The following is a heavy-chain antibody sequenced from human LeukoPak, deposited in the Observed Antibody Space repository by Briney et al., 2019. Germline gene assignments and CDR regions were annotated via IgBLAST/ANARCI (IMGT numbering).Heavy chain of an antibody. D-gene: IGHD6-6*01. V-gene: IGHV3-20*01. CDR2: INWNGGST. J-gene: IGHJ3*02. CDR3: ARETGSSARLDI. Sequence: ETLSLTCTVSGGSITSYYWSWIRQPPGKGLEWISGINWNGGSTYYVDSVKGRFTISRDNARNSLYLQMNSLRADDTALYHCARETGSSARLDIWGQGTVVTVSS. CDR1: GGSITSYY.